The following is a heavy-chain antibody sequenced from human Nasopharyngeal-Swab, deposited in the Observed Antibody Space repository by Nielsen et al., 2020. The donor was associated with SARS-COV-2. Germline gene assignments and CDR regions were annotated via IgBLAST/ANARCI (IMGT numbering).Heavy chain of an antibody. J-gene: IGHJ6*02. D-gene: IGHD2-2*01. CDR3: AREGVVPAATYYYYGMDV. V-gene: IGHV4-34*01. CDR1: GGSFNDFY. Sequence: SETLSLTCAVYGGSFNDFYWSWLRQPPGERPEWIGEINHSGSTNYNPSLKSRVTISVDTSKNQFSLKLSSVTAADTAVYYCAREGVVPAATYYYYGMDVWGQGTTVTVSS. CDR2: INHSGST.